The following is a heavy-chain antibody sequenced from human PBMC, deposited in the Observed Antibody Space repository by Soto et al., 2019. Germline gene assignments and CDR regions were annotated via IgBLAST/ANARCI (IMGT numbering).Heavy chain of an antibody. D-gene: IGHD6-19*01. Sequence: LRVSCGAAGGKSVDYGIRCISKDTGKGPEWVAVISYDGNKIYYADSVKGRFTISRDTSYHTLYLQMNSLRAEDTAVYYCARGQWLATKTDNDYWGQGTLVTVSS. CDR1: GGKSVDYG. CDR2: ISYDGNKI. V-gene: IGHV3-30*04. J-gene: IGHJ4*02. CDR3: ARGQWLATKTDNDY.